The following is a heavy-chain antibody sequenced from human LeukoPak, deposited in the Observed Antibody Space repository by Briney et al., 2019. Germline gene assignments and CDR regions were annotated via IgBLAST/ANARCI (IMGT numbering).Heavy chain of an antibody. CDR3: ARSPPRSSSWQNNWFDP. Sequence: ASVKVSCKASGYTLTSYYMHWVRQAPGQGLEWMGIINPSGGSTSYAQKFQGRVTMTRDMSTSTVYMELSSLRSEDTAVYYCARSPPRSSSWQNNWFDPWGQGTLVTVSS. CDR1: GYTLTSYY. J-gene: IGHJ5*02. CDR2: INPSGGST. D-gene: IGHD6-13*01. V-gene: IGHV1-46*01.